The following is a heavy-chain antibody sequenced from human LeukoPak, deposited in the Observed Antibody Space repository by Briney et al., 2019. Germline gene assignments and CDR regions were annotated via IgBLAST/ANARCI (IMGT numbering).Heavy chain of an antibody. D-gene: IGHD1-1*01. CDR1: GFTFNNYP. V-gene: IGHV3-23*01. Sequence: GGSLRLSCATSGFTFNNYPMSWVRQAPGKGLEWVSAISNDGGDTKYADSVKDRFTISRDNSRNTLYLQMKSLRVEDTAIYYCGRDWKLDYWGQGSLVTVSS. CDR3: GRDWKLDY. J-gene: IGHJ4*02. CDR2: ISNDGGDT.